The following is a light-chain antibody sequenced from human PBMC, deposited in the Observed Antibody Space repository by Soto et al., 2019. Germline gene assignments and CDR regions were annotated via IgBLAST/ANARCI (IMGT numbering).Light chain of an antibody. CDR2: DVT. Sequence: QSALTQPASVSGSPGQSITISCTGTSRDIGYFNYVSWYQQHPGKGPPKLIIYDVTNRPSGVSDRFSGSKSGNSASLTISGLQADDEADYYCTSYTNTAIPYVFGTGTKLTVL. J-gene: IGLJ1*01. V-gene: IGLV2-14*03. CDR3: TSYTNTAIPYV. CDR1: SRDIGYFNY.